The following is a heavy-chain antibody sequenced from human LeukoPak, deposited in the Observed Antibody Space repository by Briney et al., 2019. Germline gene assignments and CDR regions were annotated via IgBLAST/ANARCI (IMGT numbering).Heavy chain of an antibody. D-gene: IGHD3-22*01. V-gene: IGHV3-30*02. CDR1: GFTFTNYD. CDR3: AKDRSYEF. Sequence: GGSLRLSCAASGFTFTNYDMHWVRQAPGKGLEWVAHIRYDGSDKYYTDSVKGRFIISRDNSKNTLYLQMNSLRAEDTAVYYCAKDRSYEFWGQGTLVTVSS. J-gene: IGHJ4*02. CDR2: IRYDGSDK.